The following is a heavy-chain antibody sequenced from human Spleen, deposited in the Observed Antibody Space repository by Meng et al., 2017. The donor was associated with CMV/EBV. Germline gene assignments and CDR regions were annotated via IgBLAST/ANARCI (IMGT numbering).Heavy chain of an antibody. J-gene: IGHJ4*02. CDR2: INPSGGST. CDR1: GYTFTSYD. CDR3: ARGGGSSWSAVDY. V-gene: IGHV1-46*01. D-gene: IGHD6-13*01. Sequence: ASVKVSCKASGYTFTSYDINWVRQATGQGLEWMGIINPSGGSTSYAQKFQGRVTMTRDTSTSTVYMELSSLRSEDTAVYYCARGGGSSWSAVDYWGQGTLVTVS.